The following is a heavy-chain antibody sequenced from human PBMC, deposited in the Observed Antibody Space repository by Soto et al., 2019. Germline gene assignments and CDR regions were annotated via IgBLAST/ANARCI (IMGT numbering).Heavy chain of an antibody. CDR2: IIPICAAP. CDR1: GGTFKMYA. Sequence: QVRLVQSGVEVKKPGSAVKVSCKASGGTFKMYAMNWVRQAPGQGLEWMGGIIPICAAPRYSQHFQGRVTITVDESTSTAYMELSSLRSDDTAIYYCTRSIGSGGVMGGFDYWGQGTLVTVSS. CDR3: TRSIGSGGVMGGFDY. D-gene: IGHD3-16*01. V-gene: IGHV1-69*01. J-gene: IGHJ4*02.